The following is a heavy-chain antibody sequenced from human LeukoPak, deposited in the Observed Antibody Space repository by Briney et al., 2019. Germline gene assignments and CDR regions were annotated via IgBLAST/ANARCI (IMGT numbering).Heavy chain of an antibody. D-gene: IGHD5-12*01. Sequence: GGPLRLSCAASGFTFSSYGMHWVRQAPGKGLEWVALIWYDGSNKYYADSVKGRFTISRDNSKNTLYLQMNSLRAEDTAVYYCAREMGLNIVATFGYWGQGTLVTVSS. J-gene: IGHJ4*02. V-gene: IGHV3-33*01. CDR2: IWYDGSNK. CDR3: AREMGLNIVATFGY. CDR1: GFTFSSYG.